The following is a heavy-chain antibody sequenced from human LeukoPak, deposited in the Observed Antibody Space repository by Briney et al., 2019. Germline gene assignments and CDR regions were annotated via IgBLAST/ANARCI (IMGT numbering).Heavy chain of an antibody. J-gene: IGHJ3*02. Sequence: SETLSLTCTVSGGSISSGDYYWSWIRQPPGKGLEWIGYIYYSGSTYYNPSLKSRVTISVDTSKNQFSLKLSSVTAADTAVYYCARVQWLAYAFDIWAQGTMVTVSS. CDR3: ARVQWLAYAFDI. V-gene: IGHV4-30-4*01. CDR1: GGSISSGDYY. D-gene: IGHD6-19*01. CDR2: IYYSGST.